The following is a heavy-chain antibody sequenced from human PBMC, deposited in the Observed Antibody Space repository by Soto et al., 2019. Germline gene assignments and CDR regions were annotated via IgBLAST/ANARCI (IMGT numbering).Heavy chain of an antibody. CDR2: INHAGGT. Sequence: QVQLQQWGAGLLKPSETLSLTCAVYGGSFSGYYWSWVRQPPGKGLEWIGDINHAGGTNYNPSLKSRVAISVDTSKNHFSLKLISVTAADTAVYYCARDEGGSSWADFDYWGQGTLVTVSS. CDR1: GGSFSGYY. J-gene: IGHJ4*02. CDR3: ARDEGGSSWADFDY. V-gene: IGHV4-34*01. D-gene: IGHD6-13*01.